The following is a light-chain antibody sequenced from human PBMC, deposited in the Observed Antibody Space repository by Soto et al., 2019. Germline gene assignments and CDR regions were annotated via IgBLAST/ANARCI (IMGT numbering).Light chain of an antibody. CDR3: SSYTSSSTPYV. J-gene: IGLJ1*01. CDR1: SSDVGGYNY. CDR2: DVT. V-gene: IGLV2-14*01. Sequence: QSVLTQPASVSGSPGQSITISCPGTSSDVGGYNYVSWYQQHPVKAPKLMIYDVTNRPSGVSDRFSGSKSGNTASLTISGLQAEDEADCYCSSYTSSSTPYVFGTGTKVTVL.